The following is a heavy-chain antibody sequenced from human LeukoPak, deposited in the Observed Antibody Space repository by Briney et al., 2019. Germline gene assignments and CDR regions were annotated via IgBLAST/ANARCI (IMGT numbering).Heavy chain of an antibody. J-gene: IGHJ5*01. Sequence: PGGSLRLSCAASGFTFSGCAMTWIRQAPGKGLEWVSAISGSDSTYYVDSVKGRFTISRDNSKSTVYLQMDTLRAEDTAVYYCAKCYGSGTYYNWFDSWGQGTLVTVSS. D-gene: IGHD3-10*01. CDR1: GFTFSGCA. CDR3: AKCYGSGTYYNWFDS. V-gene: IGHV3-23*01. CDR2: ISGSDST.